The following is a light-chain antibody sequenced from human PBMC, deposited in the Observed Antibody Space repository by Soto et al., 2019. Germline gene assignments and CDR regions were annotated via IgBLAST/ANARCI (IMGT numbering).Light chain of an antibody. J-gene: IGLJ1*01. CDR1: SSDVGGYNY. CDR2: DVS. CDR3: SSYTRSSTYV. V-gene: IGLV2-14*01. Sequence: QSALTQPASVSGSPGQSITISCTGTSSDVGGYNYVSWYQQQPGKAPKLMVYDVSGRPSGVSNRFSGSKSGNTASLTISGLQAEDEAYYYCSSYTRSSTYVFGTGTKLTVL.